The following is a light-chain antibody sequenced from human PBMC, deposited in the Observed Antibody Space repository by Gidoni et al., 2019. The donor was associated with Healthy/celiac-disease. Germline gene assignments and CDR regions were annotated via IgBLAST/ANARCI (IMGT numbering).Light chain of an antibody. V-gene: IGLV1-40*01. Sequence: QSVLTQPPSVSGAPGQRVAISCTWSTSNSGAGYDVHWYQQLPGTAPKLLIYGNSHRPSGVPDRFSGSKSGTSASLAITGLQAEDEADYYCQSYDSSLSGVVFGGGTKLTVL. CDR2: GNS. CDR3: QSYDSSLSGVV. CDR1: TSNSGAGYD. J-gene: IGLJ2*01.